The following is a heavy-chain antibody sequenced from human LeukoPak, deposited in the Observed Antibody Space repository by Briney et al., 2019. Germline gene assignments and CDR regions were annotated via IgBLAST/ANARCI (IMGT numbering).Heavy chain of an antibody. Sequence: ASVKVSCKASGYTFTSHDINWVRQATGQGLEWMGWISPNSGDTGYAQKFQGRVTMTSDSSISTAYMELSSLRSEDTAIYYCVRTPPNWGFDYWGQGTLVTVSS. V-gene: IGHV1-8*01. CDR2: ISPNSGDT. CDR1: GYTFTSHD. D-gene: IGHD7-27*01. J-gene: IGHJ4*02. CDR3: VRTPPNWGFDY.